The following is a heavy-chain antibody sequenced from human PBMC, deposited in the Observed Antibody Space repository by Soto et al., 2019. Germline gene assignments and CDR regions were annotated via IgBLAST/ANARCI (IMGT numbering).Heavy chain of an antibody. CDR2: ISYDGSNK. CDR1: GFTFSSYG. D-gene: IGHD6-13*01. Sequence: PGGSLRLSCAASGFTFSSYGMHWVRQAPGKGLEWVAVISYDGSNKYYADSVKGRFTISRDNSKNTLYLQMNSLRAEDTAVYYCAKEEQQLAVDYWGQGPLVTVSS. CDR3: AKEEQQLAVDY. J-gene: IGHJ4*02. V-gene: IGHV3-30*18.